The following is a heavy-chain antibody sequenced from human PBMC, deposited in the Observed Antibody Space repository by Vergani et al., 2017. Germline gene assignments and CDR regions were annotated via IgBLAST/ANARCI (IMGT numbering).Heavy chain of an antibody. CDR1: GGTFSSYA. CDR2: ISAYNGNT. CDR3: ARKGIYYYGSGSYSWFDP. D-gene: IGHD3-10*01. J-gene: IGHJ5*02. V-gene: IGHV1-18*01. Sequence: QVQLVQSGAEVKKPGSSVKVSCKASGGTFSSYAISWVRQAPGQGLEWMGWISAYNGNTNYAQKLQGRVTMTTDTSTSTAYMELRSLRSDDTAVYYCARKGIYYYGSGSYSWFDPWGQGTLVTVSS.